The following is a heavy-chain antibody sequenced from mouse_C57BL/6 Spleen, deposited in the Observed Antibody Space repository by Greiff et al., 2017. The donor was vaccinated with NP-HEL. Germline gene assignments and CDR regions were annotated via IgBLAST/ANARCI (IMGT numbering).Heavy chain of an antibody. D-gene: IGHD1-3*01. J-gene: IGHJ2*01. CDR2: IDPSDSYT. CDR3: ARSQWGYFDY. CDR1: GYTFTSYW. Sequence: VQLQQPGAELVMPGASVKLSCKASGYTFTSYWMHWVKQRPGQGLEWIGEIDPSDSYTNYNQKFKGKSTLTVDKSSSTAYMQLSSLTSEDSAVYYCARSQWGYFDYWGQGTTLTVSS. V-gene: IGHV1-69*01.